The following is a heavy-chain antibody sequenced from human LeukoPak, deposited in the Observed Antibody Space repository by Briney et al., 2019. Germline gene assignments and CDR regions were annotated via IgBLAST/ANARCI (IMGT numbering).Heavy chain of an antibody. Sequence: PSETLSLTCTVSGGSISSYYWSWIRQPPGKGLEWIGYIYYSGSTNCNPSLKSRVTISVDTSKNQFSLKLSSVTAADTAVYYCARVILVRGVIASVAFDIWGQGTMVTVSS. J-gene: IGHJ3*02. CDR1: GGSISSYY. V-gene: IGHV4-59*12. D-gene: IGHD3-10*01. CDR3: ARVILVRGVIASVAFDI. CDR2: IYYSGST.